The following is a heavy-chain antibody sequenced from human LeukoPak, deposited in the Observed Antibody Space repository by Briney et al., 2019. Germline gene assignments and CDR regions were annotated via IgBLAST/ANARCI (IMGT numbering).Heavy chain of an antibody. D-gene: IGHD3-10*02. CDR2: ISDIVSRT. CDR1: GFTFSNYV. CDR3: AELGITMIGGV. J-gene: IGHJ6*04. Sequence: GGTLRLSCAASGFTFSNYVMSWVRQAPGKGLEWVSSISDIVSRTYYADSVEGRFTISRDNSKNTLFLQMNSLRAEDTAVYYCAELGITMIGGVWGKGTTVTISS. V-gene: IGHV3-23*01.